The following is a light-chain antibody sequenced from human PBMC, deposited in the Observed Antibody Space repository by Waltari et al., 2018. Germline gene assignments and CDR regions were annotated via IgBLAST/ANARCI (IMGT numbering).Light chain of an antibody. Sequence: DIQLTQSTSSLSASVGDRVTITYHSNHTIRTYLNFFHHKPGKAPNLLIYAASSLLSGVPSRFSGSVSGTDFTLTITSLQPEDFSTYYCQQSFSTLITFGQGTRLEIK. CDR2: AAS. V-gene: IGKV1-39*01. CDR1: HTIRTY. J-gene: IGKJ5*01. CDR3: QQSFSTLIT.